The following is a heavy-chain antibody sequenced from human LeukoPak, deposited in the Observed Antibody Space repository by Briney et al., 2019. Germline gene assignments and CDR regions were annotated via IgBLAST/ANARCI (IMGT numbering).Heavy chain of an antibody. Sequence: GGSLRLSCAASGFSFSTYEFHWVRHAPGKGLEWVSYISASGQTIYYADSVRGRFTISRDNAKNALYLQMNSLGAEDTAVYHCARDRDVDYGNDGFDIWGQGTTVTVSS. CDR2: ISASGQTI. CDR3: ARDRDVDYGNDGFDI. CDR1: GFSFSTYE. D-gene: IGHD4/OR15-4a*01. V-gene: IGHV3-48*03. J-gene: IGHJ3*02.